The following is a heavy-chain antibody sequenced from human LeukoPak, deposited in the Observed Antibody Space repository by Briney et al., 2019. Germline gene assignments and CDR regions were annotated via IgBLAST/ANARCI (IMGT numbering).Heavy chain of an antibody. CDR1: GGSISSGGYY. D-gene: IGHD6-19*01. V-gene: IGHV4-31*03. CDR2: IYYSRNT. Sequence: SQTLSLTCTVSGGSISSGGYYWTWIRQHPAKGLEWVGNIYYSRNTYYNPSLKSRVTMSVDTSKNQFSLKLSSVTAADTAVYYCARDLYSSGWGYFDYWGQGTLVTVSS. J-gene: IGHJ4*02. CDR3: ARDLYSSGWGYFDY.